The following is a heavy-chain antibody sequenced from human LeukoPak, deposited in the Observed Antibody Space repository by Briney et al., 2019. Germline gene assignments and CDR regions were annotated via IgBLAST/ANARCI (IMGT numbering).Heavy chain of an antibody. J-gene: IGHJ4*02. V-gene: IGHV4-59*01. Sequence: SETLSLTCTVSGGSISSYYWSWIRQPPGKGLEWIGYIYYSGSTNYNPSLKSRVTISVDTSKNQFSLKLSSVTAADTAVYYCARAFMGTGYFDYWGQGTLVTVSS. CDR2: IYYSGST. CDR1: GGSISSYY. D-gene: IGHD1-14*01. CDR3: ARAFMGTGYFDY.